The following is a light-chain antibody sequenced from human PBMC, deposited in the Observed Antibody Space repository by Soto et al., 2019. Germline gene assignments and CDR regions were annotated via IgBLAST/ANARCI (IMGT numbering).Light chain of an antibody. Sequence: QSVLTQPASVSGSPGQSITISCTGTSSDVGGYNYVSWYQQHPGKAPKLIIYEVNNRPSGVSHRLSGSKSGNTASLTISGLQAEDEADYYCSSYTSSSTLYVFGTGTKVTAL. V-gene: IGLV2-14*01. J-gene: IGLJ1*01. CDR1: SSDVGGYNY. CDR3: SSYTSSSTLYV. CDR2: EVN.